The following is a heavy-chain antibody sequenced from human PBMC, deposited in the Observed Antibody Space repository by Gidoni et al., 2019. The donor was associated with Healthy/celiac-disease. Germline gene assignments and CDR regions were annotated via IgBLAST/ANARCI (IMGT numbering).Heavy chain of an antibody. D-gene: IGHD1-26*01. Sequence: EVQLVESGVSLEQQGGSLRLSCAASGFIFSSYSMNWVRQAPGKGLEWVSFISSSSSTIYYADSVKGRFTISRDNAKKSLYLQMNSLRDEDTAVYYCARGWELPFDAFDIWGQGTMVTVSS. CDR1: GFIFSSYS. J-gene: IGHJ3*02. V-gene: IGHV3-48*02. CDR3: ARGWELPFDAFDI. CDR2: ISSSSSTI.